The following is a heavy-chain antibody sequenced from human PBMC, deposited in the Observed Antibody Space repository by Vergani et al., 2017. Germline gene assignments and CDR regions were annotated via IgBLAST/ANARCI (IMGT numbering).Heavy chain of an antibody. V-gene: IGHV1-18*01. Sequence: QVRLVQSGAEVKKPGASVKVSCKASGYTFTTYGISWVRQAPGQGLEWMGWISVYNGNTAYAQKFQGRVTMTTDTSTSTAYMELRSLRSDDTAVYYCARSGDSSGYHNWFDPWGQGTLVTVSS. CDR1: GYTFTTYG. CDR2: ISVYNGNT. J-gene: IGHJ5*02. CDR3: ARSGDSSGYHNWFDP. D-gene: IGHD3-22*01.